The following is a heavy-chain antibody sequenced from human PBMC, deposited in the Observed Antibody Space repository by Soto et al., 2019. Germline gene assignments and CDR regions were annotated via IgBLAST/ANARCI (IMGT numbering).Heavy chain of an antibody. D-gene: IGHD6-13*01. J-gene: IGHJ6*02. CDR2: IYWDDDK. Sequence: SGPTLVNPTQTLTLTCTFSGFSLSTSGVGVGWIRQPPGKALEWLALIYWDDDKRYSPSLKSRLTITKDTSKNQVVLTMTNMDPVDTATYYCAHANSSSWYEDYYYGMDVWGQGTTVTVSS. CDR3: AHANSSSWYEDYYYGMDV. CDR1: GFSLSTSGVG. V-gene: IGHV2-5*02.